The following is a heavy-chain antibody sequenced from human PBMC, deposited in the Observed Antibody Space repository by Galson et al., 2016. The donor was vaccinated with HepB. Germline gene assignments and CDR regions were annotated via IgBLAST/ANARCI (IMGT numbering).Heavy chain of an antibody. CDR1: GFTFSSFA. CDR3: ARNYYDTVGRFDQ. Sequence: LRLSCAGSGFTFSSFAMSWVRQAPGKGLEWVATISYDGTNKYYADSVKVRFTISRDNSKNTLYLQRNSLRVEDTAVYYCARNYYDTVGRFDQWGQGTLVTLSS. V-gene: IGHV3-30-3*01. J-gene: IGHJ4*02. D-gene: IGHD3-22*01. CDR2: ISYDGTNK.